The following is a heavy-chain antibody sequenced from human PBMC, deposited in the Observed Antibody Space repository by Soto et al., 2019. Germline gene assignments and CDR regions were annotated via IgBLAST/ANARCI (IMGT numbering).Heavy chain of an antibody. CDR3: ARGSSGWSPRLDC. Sequence: QVQLQESGPGLVNPSETLSLNCTVSGGPISSYYWSWIRQSPGKGLEWIGYIYYSGSTNYNPSLRSRVTISVDTCKNQVSLGLSSVTAADTAVYYCARGSSGWSPRLDCWGQGTLVTVCS. D-gene: IGHD6-19*01. V-gene: IGHV4-59*01. J-gene: IGHJ4*02. CDR1: GGPISSYY. CDR2: IYYSGST.